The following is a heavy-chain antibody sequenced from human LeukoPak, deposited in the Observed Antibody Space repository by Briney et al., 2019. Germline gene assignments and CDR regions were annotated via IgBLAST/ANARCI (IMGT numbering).Heavy chain of an antibody. J-gene: IGHJ4*02. CDR2: MFYSGTT. D-gene: IGHD6-19*01. CDR3: ARDRLSIAVAGGGDY. Sequence: PSETLSLTCTVSNGSISRYYWNWIRQPPGKGLEWIGYMFYSGTTNYNPSLKSRVTISVDTSKNQFSLKLTSVTAADTAVYYCARDRLSIAVAGGGDYWGQGTLVTVSS. V-gene: IGHV4-59*01. CDR1: NGSISRYY.